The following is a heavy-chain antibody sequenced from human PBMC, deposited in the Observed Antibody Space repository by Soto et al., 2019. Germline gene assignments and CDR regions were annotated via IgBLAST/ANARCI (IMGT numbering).Heavy chain of an antibody. CDR2: ISYDGSNK. CDR1: GFTFSSYA. D-gene: IGHD6-13*01. Sequence: AGGSLRLSCAASGFTFSSYAMHWVRQAPGKGLEWVAVISYDGSNKYYADSVKGRFTISRDNSKNTLYLQMNSLRAEDTAVYYCAREVSSWLDYWGQGTLVTVSS. V-gene: IGHV3-30-3*01. J-gene: IGHJ4*02. CDR3: AREVSSWLDY.